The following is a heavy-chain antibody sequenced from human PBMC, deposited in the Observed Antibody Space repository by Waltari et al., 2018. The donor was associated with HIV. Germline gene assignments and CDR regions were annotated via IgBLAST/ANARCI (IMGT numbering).Heavy chain of an antibody. CDR1: GFTFGAYA. J-gene: IGHJ4*02. CDR2: IRSKAYGGTT. Sequence: EVQLVESGGGLVQPGRSLRHSCTASGFTFGAYAMSWFRQAPGKGLEWVSFIRSKAYGGTTEYAASVKGRFTISRDDSKSIAYLQMNSLKTEDTAVYYCLPDYDILTGYLAFDYWGQGTLVTVSS. CDR3: LPDYDILTGYLAFDY. D-gene: IGHD3-9*01. V-gene: IGHV3-49*03.